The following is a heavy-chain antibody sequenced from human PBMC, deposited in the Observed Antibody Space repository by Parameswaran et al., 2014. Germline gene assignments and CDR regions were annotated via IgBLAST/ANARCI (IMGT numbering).Heavy chain of an antibody. J-gene: IGHJ3*02. V-gene: IGHV1-46*01. CDR3: ARVSSRDFDI. D-gene: IGHD6-13*01. Sequence: WVRQAPGQGLEWMGIINPSGGSTSYAQKFQGRVTMTRDTSTSTVYMELSSLRSEDTAVYYCARVSSRDFDIWGQGTMVTVSS. CDR2: INPSGGST.